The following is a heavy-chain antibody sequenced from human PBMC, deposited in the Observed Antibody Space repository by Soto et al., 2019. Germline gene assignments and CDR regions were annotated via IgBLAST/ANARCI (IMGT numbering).Heavy chain of an antibody. J-gene: IGHJ4*02. CDR1: GGSISSGGYS. V-gene: IGHV4-30-2*01. CDR3: ARSHTTVTSYDY. D-gene: IGHD4-17*01. CDR2: IYHSGST. Sequence: QLQLQESGSGLVKPSQTLSLTCAVSGGSISSGGYSWSWIRQPPGKGLEGIGYIYHSGSTYYNPSLNSRVTISVDRSKNQFSMKLTSVTAADTAVDYCARSHTTVTSYDYWGQGTLVTVSS.